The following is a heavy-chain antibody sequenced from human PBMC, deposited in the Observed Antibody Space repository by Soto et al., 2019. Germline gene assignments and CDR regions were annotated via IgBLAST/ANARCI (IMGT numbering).Heavy chain of an antibody. CDR2: IYHSGST. Sequence: PLQPLSLTCTVSGGSSIGGGFSWSGIRQPPGKGLEWIGYIYHSGSTYYNPSLKSRVTISVDRSKNQFSLKLSSVTAADTAVYYCGRVPDRWGQGTLVTVSS. CDR1: GGSSIGGGFS. D-gene: IGHD2-2*01. J-gene: IGHJ5*02. V-gene: IGHV4-30-2*01. CDR3: GRVPDR.